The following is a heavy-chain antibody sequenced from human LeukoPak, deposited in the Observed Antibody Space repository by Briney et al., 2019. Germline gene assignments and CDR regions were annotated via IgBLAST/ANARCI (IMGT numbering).Heavy chain of an antibody. CDR3: TRVPLTLFFGEFSNRPFDY. CDR1: GFTFSSYG. V-gene: IGHV3-74*01. Sequence: PGGSLRLSCAASGFTFSSYGMYWVRQAPGKGLVWVSRINSDGTNTNYADSVKGRFTISRDNAKNTLYLQMNSLRAEDTAVYYCTRVPLTLFFGEFSNRPFDYWGQGTLVTVSS. CDR2: INSDGTNT. D-gene: IGHD3-10*01. J-gene: IGHJ4*02.